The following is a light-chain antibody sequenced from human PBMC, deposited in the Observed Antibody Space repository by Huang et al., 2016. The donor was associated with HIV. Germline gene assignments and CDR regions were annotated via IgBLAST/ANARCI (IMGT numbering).Light chain of an antibody. CDR3: QQYYSAPLT. CDR2: WAS. CDR1: QSVLYSSNNKNY. V-gene: IGKV4-1*01. Sequence: DIVMTQSPDSLAVSLGDRATINCKSSQSVLYSSNNKNYLVWDQQKPRQPPKLLIYWASTRESGVPDRFSGSGSGTDFTLTISSLQAEDVAVYYCQQYYSAPLTFGGGTKVEIK. J-gene: IGKJ4*01.